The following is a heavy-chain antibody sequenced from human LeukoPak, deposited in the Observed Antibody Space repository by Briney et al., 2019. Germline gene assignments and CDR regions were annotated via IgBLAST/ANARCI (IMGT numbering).Heavy chain of an antibody. Sequence: PGGSLRLSCAASGFTFSSYWMHWVRQAPGKGLVWVSRINSDGSSTSYADSVKGRFTISRDNSKNTLYLQMNSLRAEDTAVYYCAKDRLVMLRFLEWLPGYFDYWGQGTLVTVSS. CDR2: INSDGSST. CDR3: AKDRLVMLRFLEWLPGYFDY. D-gene: IGHD3-3*01. CDR1: GFTFSSYW. V-gene: IGHV3-74*01. J-gene: IGHJ4*02.